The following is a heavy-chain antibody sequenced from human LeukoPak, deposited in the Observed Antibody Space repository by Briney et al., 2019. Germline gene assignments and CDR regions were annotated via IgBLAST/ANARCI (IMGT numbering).Heavy chain of an antibody. D-gene: IGHD4-17*01. V-gene: IGHV1-69*05. CDR3: ARIDDYGDYEY. Sequence: SVKVSCKASGGTFSSYAINWVRQAPGQGLEWMGRIIPIFGTANYAQKFQGRVTITTDESTSTAYMELSSLRSEDTAVYYCARIDDYGDYEYWGQGTLVTVSS. CDR1: GGTFSSYA. J-gene: IGHJ4*02. CDR2: IIPIFGTA.